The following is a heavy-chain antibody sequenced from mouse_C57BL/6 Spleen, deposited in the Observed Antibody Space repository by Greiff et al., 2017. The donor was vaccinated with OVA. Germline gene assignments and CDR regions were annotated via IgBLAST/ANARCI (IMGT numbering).Heavy chain of an antibody. D-gene: IGHD3-1*01. CDR2: IDPSDSYT. J-gene: IGHJ2*01. CDR1: GYTFTSYW. V-gene: IGHV1-69*01. Sequence: QVQLQQPGAELVMPGASVKLSCKASGYTFTSYWMHWVKQRPGQGLEWIGEIDPSDSYTNYNQKFKGKSTLTVDKSSSTAYMQLSRLTSEDSAVYYCTRKDTAIDYWGQGTTLTVSS. CDR3: TRKDTAIDY.